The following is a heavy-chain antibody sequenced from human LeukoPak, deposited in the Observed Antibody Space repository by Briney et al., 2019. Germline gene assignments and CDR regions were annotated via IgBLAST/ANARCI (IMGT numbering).Heavy chain of an antibody. CDR3: ARAGAKYGDYPDY. Sequence: ASVKVSCKASGYTFTSYAMHWVRQAPGQRLEWMGWINAGNGNTKYSQKFQGRVTITRDTSASTAYMELSSLRSEATAVYYCARAGAKYGDYPDYWGQGTLVTVSS. CDR1: GYTFTSYA. V-gene: IGHV1-3*01. J-gene: IGHJ4*02. CDR2: INAGNGNT. D-gene: IGHD4-17*01.